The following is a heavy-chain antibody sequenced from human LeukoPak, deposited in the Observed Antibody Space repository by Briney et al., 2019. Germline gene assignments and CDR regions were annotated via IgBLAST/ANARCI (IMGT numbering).Heavy chain of an antibody. J-gene: IGHJ4*02. CDR1: GYTFTSYG. CDR3: ARGYYGSGSYYSPDDY. V-gene: IGHV1-18*01. D-gene: IGHD3-10*01. CDR2: ISAYNGNT. Sequence: GASVKVSCKASGYTFTSYGISWVRQAPGQGLEWMGWISAYNGNTNYAQKLQGRVTMTTDTSTSTAYMELRSLRSDDTAVYYCARGYYGSGSYYSPDDYWGQGTLVTVSS.